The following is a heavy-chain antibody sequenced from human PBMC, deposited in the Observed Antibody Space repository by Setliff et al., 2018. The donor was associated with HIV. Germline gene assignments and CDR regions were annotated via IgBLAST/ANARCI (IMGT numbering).Heavy chain of an antibody. CDR2: IYYSGST. D-gene: IGHD5-18*01. J-gene: IGHJ5*02. CDR1: GGSISSYY. CDR3: ARPYSYGYNWFDP. V-gene: IGHV4-4*07. Sequence: PSETLSLTCTVSGGSISSYYWSWIRQPAGKGLEWVGRIYYSGSTNYNPSLKSRVTISLDTSKNQFSLKLSSVTAADTAVYYCARPYSYGYNWFDPWGQGTLVTVSS.